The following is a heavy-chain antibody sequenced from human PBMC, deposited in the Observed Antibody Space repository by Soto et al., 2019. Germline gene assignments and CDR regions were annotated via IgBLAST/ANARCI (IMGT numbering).Heavy chain of an antibody. V-gene: IGHV3-72*01. J-gene: IGHJ3*02. CDR1: GFTFSDHY. Sequence: GGSLRLSCAASGFTFSDHYMDWVRQAPGKGLEWVGRTRNKANSYTTEYAASVKGRFTISRDDSKNSLYLQMNSLKTEDPAVYYCASSYGDYALDIWGQGTRVTVSS. CDR2: TRNKANSYTT. D-gene: IGHD4-17*01. CDR3: ASSYGDYALDI.